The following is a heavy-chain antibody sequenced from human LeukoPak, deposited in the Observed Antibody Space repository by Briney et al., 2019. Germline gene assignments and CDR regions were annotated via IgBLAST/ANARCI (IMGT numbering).Heavy chain of an antibody. CDR3: ARQQLVGFSDY. J-gene: IGHJ4*02. D-gene: IGHD6-13*01. Sequence: RTSETLSLTCAVYGGSFSGYYWSWIRQPPGKGLEWIGEINHSGSTNYNPSLKSRVTISVDTSKNQFSLKLSSVTAADTAVYYCARQQLVGFSDYWGQGTLVTASS. CDR1: GGSFSGYY. V-gene: IGHV4-34*01. CDR2: INHSGST.